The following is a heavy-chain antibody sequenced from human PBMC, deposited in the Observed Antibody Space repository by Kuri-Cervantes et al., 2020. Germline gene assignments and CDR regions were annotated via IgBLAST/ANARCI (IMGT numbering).Heavy chain of an antibody. Sequence: GGSLRLSCAASGFTFSSYWMHWVRQAPGKGLVWVSRINSGGNTYYADSVKGRFTISRDNSKNTMYLQMNSLGADDTAVYYCAKDQVLHWFDPWGQGTLVTVSS. J-gene: IGHJ5*02. V-gene: IGHV3-74*01. D-gene: IGHD4/OR15-4a*01. CDR3: AKDQVLHWFDP. CDR1: GFTFSSYW. CDR2: INSGGNT.